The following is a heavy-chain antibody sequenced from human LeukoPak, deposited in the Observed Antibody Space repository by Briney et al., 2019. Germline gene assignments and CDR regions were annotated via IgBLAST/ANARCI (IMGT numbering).Heavy chain of an antibody. V-gene: IGHV4-39*07. J-gene: IGHJ4*02. Sequence: SSETLSLTCTVSGGSISSSSYYWGWIRQPPGKGLEWIGSIYYSGSTYFNPSLKSRVTISVDTSKNQFSLKVSSVTAADTAVYYCARERTYGNYFDYWGQGALVTVSS. D-gene: IGHD3-10*01. CDR3: ARERTYGNYFDY. CDR1: GGSISSSSYY. CDR2: IYYSGST.